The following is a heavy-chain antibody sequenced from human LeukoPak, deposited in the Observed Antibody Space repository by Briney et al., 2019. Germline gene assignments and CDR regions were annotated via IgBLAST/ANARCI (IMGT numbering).Heavy chain of an antibody. D-gene: IGHD4/OR15-4a*01. CDR2: VKQDGSER. CDR1: VLTASSHW. V-gene: IGHV3-7*01. J-gene: IGHJ4*02. CDR3: AREGAYYLDS. Sequence: PGGLPRLFAATKVLTASSHWMSCSRHNPPQGQVWVANVKQDGSERYYVGSVRGRFTISRDNAKNSLYLQMNSLRAEDTAVYYCAREGAYYLDSWGQGTLVAVSS.